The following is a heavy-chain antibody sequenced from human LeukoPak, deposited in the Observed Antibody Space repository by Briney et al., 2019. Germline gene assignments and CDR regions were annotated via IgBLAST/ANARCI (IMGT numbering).Heavy chain of an antibody. CDR1: GFTFSSYS. Sequence: GGSLRLSCAASGFTFSSYSMNWVRQAPGKGLEWVSSISSSSSYIYYADSVKGRFTISRDNAKNSLYLQMNSLRAEDTAVYYCARDGPHYDFWSGYVGGSYYYSYYGMDVWGQGTTVTVSS. CDR2: ISSSSSYI. CDR3: ARDGPHYDFWSGYVGGSYYYSYYGMDV. D-gene: IGHD3-3*01. J-gene: IGHJ6*02. V-gene: IGHV3-21*01.